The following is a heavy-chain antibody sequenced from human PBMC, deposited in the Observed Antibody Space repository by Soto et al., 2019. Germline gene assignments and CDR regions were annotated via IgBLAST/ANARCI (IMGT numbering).Heavy chain of an antibody. CDR3: AHGSGWLHDY. Sequence: QITLKESGPTLVKPTQTLTLTCSFSGFSLSTSAVGVGWIRQPPGKAPEWLALIYWDDDKQYSPSLKSRLTITTDTSKNQVALTMTNMDTVDTATYQCAHGSGWLHDYWGQGILVTVSS. V-gene: IGHV2-5*02. CDR1: GFSLSTSAVG. CDR2: IYWDDDK. D-gene: IGHD6-19*01. J-gene: IGHJ4*02.